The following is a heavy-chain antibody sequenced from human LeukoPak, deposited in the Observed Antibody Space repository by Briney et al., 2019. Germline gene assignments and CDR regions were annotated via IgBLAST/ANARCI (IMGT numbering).Heavy chain of an antibody. V-gene: IGHV5-51*01. CDR3: ARVYYCSSTSCYPYYFDY. CDR2: IYPGDSDT. CDR1: GYSFTSYW. D-gene: IGHD2-2*01. Sequence: GESLKISCKGSGYSFTSYWIGWVRQMPGKGLEWMGIIYPGDSDTRYSPSFQGQVTISADKSISTAYLQWSSLKASDTAMYYRARVYYCSSTSCYPYYFDYWGQGTLATVSS. J-gene: IGHJ4*02.